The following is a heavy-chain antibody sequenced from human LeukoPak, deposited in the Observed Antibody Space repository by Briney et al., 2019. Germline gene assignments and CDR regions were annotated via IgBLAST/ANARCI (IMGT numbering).Heavy chain of an antibody. CDR3: TRGHYYDSSGYHTAPFDY. D-gene: IGHD3-22*01. CDR2: MNPNTVNA. Sequence: GASVKVSCKASGYGFTSYDINWVRQATGQGLEWMGWMNPNTVNAGCAQKFQGRVTMTRDTSISTAYMELSSLSSEDTAVYYCTRGHYYDSSGYHTAPFDYWGQGTLVTVSS. J-gene: IGHJ4*02. V-gene: IGHV1-8*01. CDR1: GYGFTSYD.